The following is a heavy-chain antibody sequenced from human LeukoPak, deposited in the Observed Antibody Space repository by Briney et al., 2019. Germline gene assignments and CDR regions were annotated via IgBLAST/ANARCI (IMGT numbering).Heavy chain of an antibody. CDR2: IRQDESEK. CDR3: ARVGGSWELIL. D-gene: IGHD2-15*01. Sequence: PGGSLRLSCAASGFTFPNYWLNWVRQAPAKGQEWVANIRQDESEKFYVDSLKGRFTISRVNDKSSLYLQMNSLRGEDTAVYFCARVGGSWELILWGQGTLVTVS. CDR1: GFTFPNYW. J-gene: IGHJ4*02. V-gene: IGHV3-7*01.